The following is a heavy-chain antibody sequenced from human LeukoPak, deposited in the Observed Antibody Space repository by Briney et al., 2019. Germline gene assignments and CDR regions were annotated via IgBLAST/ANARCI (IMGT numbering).Heavy chain of an antibody. CDR3: ARVGPWVNPDHYYYYMDV. V-gene: IGHV3-21*01. J-gene: IGHJ6*03. CDR1: AFTFSSYS. Sequence: GGSLRLSCVASAFTFSSYSMNWVRQAPGKGLEWVSSISSSGSYIYYADSVKGRFTISRDNAKKSLYLQMNSLRAEDTAVYYCARVGPWVNPDHYYYYMDVWGKGTTVTVSS. D-gene: IGHD1-14*01. CDR2: ISSSGSYI.